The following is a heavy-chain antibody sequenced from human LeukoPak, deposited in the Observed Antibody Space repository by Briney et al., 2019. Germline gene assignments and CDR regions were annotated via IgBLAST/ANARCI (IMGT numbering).Heavy chain of an antibody. CDR1: GGSISSYY. CDR2: IYYSGST. CDR3: ATIAGSSSF. D-gene: IGHD6-6*01. J-gene: IGHJ4*02. V-gene: IGHV4-59*08. Sequence: ETLSLTCTVSGGSISSYYWSWIRQPPGKGLEWIGYIYYSGSTNYNPSLKSRLTISVDTSNNQFSLKLSSVTAADTAVYYCATIAGSSSFWGQGTLVTVSS.